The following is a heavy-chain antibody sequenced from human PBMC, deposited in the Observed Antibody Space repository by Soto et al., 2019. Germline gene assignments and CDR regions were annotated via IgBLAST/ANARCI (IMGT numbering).Heavy chain of an antibody. Sequence: QVQLQQWGAGLLKPSETLSLTCAVYGGSFSGYYWSWIRHPPGKGLGWMGQINHSGSTNYNPSLNSRVTISVDTSKNQFSLKLSSVTAADTAVYYCAMRHGLYCSGGSCYPDAFDIWGQGTMVTVSS. D-gene: IGHD2-15*01. CDR3: AMRHGLYCSGGSCYPDAFDI. V-gene: IGHV4-34*01. J-gene: IGHJ3*02. CDR1: GGSFSGYY. CDR2: INHSGST.